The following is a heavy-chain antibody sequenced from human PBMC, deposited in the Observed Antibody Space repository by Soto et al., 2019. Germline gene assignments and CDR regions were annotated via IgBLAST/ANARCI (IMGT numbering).Heavy chain of an antibody. CDR1: GFTFSSYA. Sequence: GGSLILSCAASGFTFSSYAMSWFRQAPGKGLEWVSAMSGSGGSTYYADSVKGRFTISRDNSKNTLYLQMNSLRAEDTAVYYCAKDPYCTNGVCYKYNWFDPWGQGTLVTVSS. J-gene: IGHJ5*02. V-gene: IGHV3-23*01. CDR3: AKDPYCTNGVCYKYNWFDP. CDR2: MSGSGGST. D-gene: IGHD2-8*01.